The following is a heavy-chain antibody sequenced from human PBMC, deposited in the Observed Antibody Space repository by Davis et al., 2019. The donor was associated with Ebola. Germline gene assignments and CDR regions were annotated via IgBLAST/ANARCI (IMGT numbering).Heavy chain of an antibody. CDR2: INHSGST. D-gene: IGHD3-10*01. Sequence: MPSETLSLTCAVYGGSFSGYYWSWNRQPPGKGLEWIGEINHSGSTNYNPSLKSRVTISVDTSKNQFSLKLSSVTAADTAVYYCARRQYYYGSGTRYFDYWGQGTLVTVSS. J-gene: IGHJ4*02. CDR1: GGSFSGYY. CDR3: ARRQYYYGSGTRYFDY. V-gene: IGHV4-34*01.